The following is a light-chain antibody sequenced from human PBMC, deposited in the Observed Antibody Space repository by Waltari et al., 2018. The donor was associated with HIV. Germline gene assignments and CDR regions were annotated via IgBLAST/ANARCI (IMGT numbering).Light chain of an antibody. CDR1: QSLVYSDGNTY. V-gene: IGKV2-30*01. CDR2: KVS. J-gene: IGKJ1*01. CDR3: MQGSHWPGT. Sequence: DVVMTQSPLSLPVTLGQPASISCRSKQSLVYSDGNTYLNWFQQRPWQSPRRLLYKVSNRDAGVPDRFTGSGSGTDFTLKISRVEAEDVGFYYCMQGSHWPGTFGQGTKVEIK.